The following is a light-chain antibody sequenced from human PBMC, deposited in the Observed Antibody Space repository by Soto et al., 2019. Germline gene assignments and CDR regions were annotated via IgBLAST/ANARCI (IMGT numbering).Light chain of an antibody. CDR2: AAS. J-gene: IGKJ1*01. V-gene: IGKV1-27*01. CDR1: QGISNY. CDR3: QKYNSAPPT. Sequence: DIPMTQSPSSLSASVGDRVTITCRASQGISNYLAWYQQKPGKVPKVLIYAASTLQSGVPFRFSGSGSGTDFTLTISSLQPEDVATYYCQKYNSAPPTVGRGTKVEIK.